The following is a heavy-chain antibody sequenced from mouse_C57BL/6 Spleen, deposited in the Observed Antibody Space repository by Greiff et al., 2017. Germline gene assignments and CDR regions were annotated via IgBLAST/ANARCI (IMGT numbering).Heavy chain of an antibody. V-gene: IGHV1-80*01. J-gene: IGHJ2*01. CDR3: ARRIYYGNYVFYFDY. CDR1: GYAFSSYW. Sequence: QVQLKQSGAELVKPGASVKISCKASGYAFSSYWMNWVKQRPGKGLEWIGQIYPGDGDTNYNGKFKGKGTLTADKSSSTAYMQLSSLTSEDSAVYFCARRIYYGNYVFYFDYWGQGTTLTVSS. D-gene: IGHD2-1*01. CDR2: IYPGDGDT.